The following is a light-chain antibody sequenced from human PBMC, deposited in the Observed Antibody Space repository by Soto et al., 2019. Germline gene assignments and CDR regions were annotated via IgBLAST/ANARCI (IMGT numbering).Light chain of an antibody. CDR3: QQYENWPQLT. V-gene: IGKV3-15*01. J-gene: IGKJ4*01. CDR1: QSVGGD. Sequence: ERVMTQSPATLSVSPGERATLSCRASQSVGGDLAWYQQKPGQAPRLLIYGASSRAPGIPDRFSGSGSGTEFTLTISSLQFEDSAVYYCQQYENWPQLTFGGGTKVDIK. CDR2: GAS.